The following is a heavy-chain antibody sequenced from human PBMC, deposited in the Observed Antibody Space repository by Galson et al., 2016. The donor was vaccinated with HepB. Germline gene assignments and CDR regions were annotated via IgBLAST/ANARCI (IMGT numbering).Heavy chain of an antibody. V-gene: IGHV3-7*01. CDR3: ARTSVAVPGANDYFDY. D-gene: IGHD2-2*01. CDR1: GFMFSSYS. CDR2: LNKDGSEK. J-gene: IGHJ4*02. Sequence: SLRLSCEASGFMFSSYSMSWVRQAPGKGLEWVANLNKDGSEKYYMHSVKGRFTIPRDNAKNALYLQMNSLRAEDTAVYYCARTSVAVPGANDYFDYWGQGTLVTVSS.